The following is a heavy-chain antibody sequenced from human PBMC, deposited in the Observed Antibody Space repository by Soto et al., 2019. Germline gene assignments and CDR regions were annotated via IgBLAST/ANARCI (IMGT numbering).Heavy chain of an antibody. J-gene: IGHJ6*02. Sequence: PGESLKISCKGSGYNFDTYWINGVRETPGKGLEWMGRIDPSDSKTKYSPSLEGHITISVDKSISTTYLQWSSLRASDTATYYCARRIAAAGGYYYYAFDVWGQGTAVTVSS. V-gene: IGHV5-10-1*01. CDR3: ARRIAAAGGYYYYAFDV. D-gene: IGHD6-13*01. CDR1: GYNFDTYW. CDR2: IDPSDSKT.